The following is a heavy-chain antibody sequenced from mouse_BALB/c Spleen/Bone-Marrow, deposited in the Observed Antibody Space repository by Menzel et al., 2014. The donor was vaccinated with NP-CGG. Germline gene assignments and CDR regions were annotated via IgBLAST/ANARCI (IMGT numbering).Heavy chain of an antibody. CDR2: IYPGSGNT. V-gene: IGHV1S22*01. Sequence: LQQPGSELVRPGASVKLSCKASGYTFTSYWMHWVRQRPGQGLEWIGNIYPGSGNTNYDEKFKRKATLTVETSSNXAYTHLSSLTSEDSAVYYCTRSLGRAMDYWGQGTSVTVSS. D-gene: IGHD4-1*01. J-gene: IGHJ4*01. CDR3: TRSLGRAMDY. CDR1: GYTFTSYW.